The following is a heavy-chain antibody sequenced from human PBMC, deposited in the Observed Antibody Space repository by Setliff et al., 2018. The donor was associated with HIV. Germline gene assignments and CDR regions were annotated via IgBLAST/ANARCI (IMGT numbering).Heavy chain of an antibody. V-gene: IGHV1-18*04. CDR3: AREPPEVTITTHKLDI. CDR2: ISPNTGDT. J-gene: IGHJ3*02. CDR1: GYTFTAYF. D-gene: IGHD1-1*01. Sequence: GASVKVSCKTAGYTFTAYFLQWVRQAPGQGLEWIGWISPNTGDTGIALKFQGRLTMTTDTSTNTAYMELTSLRSDDTAVYFCAREPPEVTITTHKLDIWGQGTLVTVSS.